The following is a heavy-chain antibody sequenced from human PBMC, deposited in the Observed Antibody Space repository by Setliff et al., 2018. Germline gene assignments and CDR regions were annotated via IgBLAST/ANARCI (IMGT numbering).Heavy chain of an antibody. CDR3: ARMGYCSSTSCHYFDY. CDR1: GYTFTNYW. D-gene: IGHD2-2*01. V-gene: IGHV5-51*01. J-gene: IGHJ4*02. Sequence: PGESLKISCKGSGYTFTNYWIGWVRQMPGKGLEWMGIIYPGDSATRYSPSFQGQVTIPADKSSSTAYLQWSSRKAADTAMYCCARMGYCSSTSCHYFDYWGQGTLVTVSS. CDR2: IYPGDSAT.